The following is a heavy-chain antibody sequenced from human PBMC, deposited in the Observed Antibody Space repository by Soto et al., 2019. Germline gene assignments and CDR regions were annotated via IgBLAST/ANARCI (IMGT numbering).Heavy chain of an antibody. Sequence: EASVTVSCKASGYTFTGYYMHWVRQAPGQGLEWMGWINPNSGGTNYAQKFQGWVTMTRDTSISTAYMELSRLRSDDTAVYYCARDLYKGAPRDYYYYYGMDVWGQGTTVTVSS. CDR1: GYTFTGYY. J-gene: IGHJ6*02. D-gene: IGHD1-20*01. CDR3: ARDLYKGAPRDYYYYYGMDV. CDR2: INPNSGGT. V-gene: IGHV1-2*04.